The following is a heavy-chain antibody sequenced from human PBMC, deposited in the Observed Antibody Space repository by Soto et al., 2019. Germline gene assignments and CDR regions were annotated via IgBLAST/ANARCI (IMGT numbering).Heavy chain of an antibody. J-gene: IGHJ6*02. Sequence: GGSLRLSCAASGFTFSSYAMSWVRQAPGKGLEWVSAISGSGGSTYYADSVKGRFTISRDNSKNTLYLQMNSLRGEDTAVYYCASKVGGPGRGYYGMDVWGHGTTVTVSS. CDR1: GFTFSSYA. CDR3: ASKVGGPGRGYYGMDV. CDR2: ISGSGGST. V-gene: IGHV3-23*01. D-gene: IGHD1-26*01.